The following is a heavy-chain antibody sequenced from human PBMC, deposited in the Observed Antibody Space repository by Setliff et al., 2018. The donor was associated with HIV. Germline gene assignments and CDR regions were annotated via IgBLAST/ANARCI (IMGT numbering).Heavy chain of an antibody. Sequence: SETLSLTCSVSGGSISSKNYYWGWIRQPPGKGLEWIGSIYYSGSTYYNPPLKSRVTISVDTSKMQFSLKLRSVTAADTAMYYCARGGGTSSPIDYHYYIDVWGKGTTVTVSS. J-gene: IGHJ6*03. V-gene: IGHV4-39*07. D-gene: IGHD6-6*01. CDR1: GGSISSKNYY. CDR2: IYYSGST. CDR3: ARGGGTSSPIDYHYYIDV.